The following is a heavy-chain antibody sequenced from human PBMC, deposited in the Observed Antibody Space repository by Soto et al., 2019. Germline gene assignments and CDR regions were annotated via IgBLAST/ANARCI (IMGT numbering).Heavy chain of an antibody. CDR3: ARSYRRYCSGGSCYSYYYYYMDV. D-gene: IGHD2-15*01. CDR2: IYYSGST. Sequence: QVQLQESGPGLVKPSETLSLTCTVSGGSISSYYWSWIQQPPGKGLEWIRYIYYSGSTNYNPSLKSRVTISVDTSKNQFSLKLSSVTAADTAVHYCARSYRRYCSGGSCYSYYYYYMDVWGKGTTVTVSS. V-gene: IGHV4-59*01. J-gene: IGHJ6*03. CDR1: GGSISSYY.